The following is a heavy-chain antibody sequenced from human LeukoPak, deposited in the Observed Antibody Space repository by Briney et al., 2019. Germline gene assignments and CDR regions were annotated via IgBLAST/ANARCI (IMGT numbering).Heavy chain of an antibody. CDR3: ARRTDSGSDDGEDYFDY. V-gene: IGHV4-39*01. D-gene: IGHD1-26*01. CDR1: GGSINSGTFY. Sequence: PSETLSLACTVSGGSINSGTFYWGWIRQPPGKGLEWIGSMYYDGSSYYNPSLKSRVTTSVDTSKNQFSLKLTSVTAADTAVYFCARRTDSGSDDGEDYFDYWGQGTLVTVSS. CDR2: MYYDGSS. J-gene: IGHJ4*02.